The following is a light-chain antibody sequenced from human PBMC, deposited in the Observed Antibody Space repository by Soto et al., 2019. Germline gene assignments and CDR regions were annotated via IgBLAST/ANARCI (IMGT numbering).Light chain of an antibody. CDR1: QGINSY. CDR3: QQLNSYPWT. J-gene: IGKJ1*01. CDR2: AAS. Sequence: DIQLTQSPSFLSASVGDRITITCRASQGINSYLAWYQQKPGKAPKLLIYAASTLQSGVPSTFSGSGFGIEFTLTISSLPPEDFATYYCQQLNSYPWTFGQGTKVEIK. V-gene: IGKV1-9*01.